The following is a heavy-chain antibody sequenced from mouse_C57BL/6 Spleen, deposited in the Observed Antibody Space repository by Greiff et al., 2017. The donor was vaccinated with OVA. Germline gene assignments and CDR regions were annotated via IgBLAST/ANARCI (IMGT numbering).Heavy chain of an antibody. CDR2: IDPETGGT. CDR3: TRSNYGGYYFDY. Sequence: QVQLQQSGAELVRPGASVTLSCKASGYTFTDYEMHWVKQTPVHGLEWIGAIDPETGGTAYNQKFKGKAILTADKSSSTAYMELRSLTSEDSAVYYGTRSNYGGYYFDYWGQGTTLTVSS. J-gene: IGHJ2*01. V-gene: IGHV1-15*01. CDR1: GYTFTDYE. D-gene: IGHD2-5*01.